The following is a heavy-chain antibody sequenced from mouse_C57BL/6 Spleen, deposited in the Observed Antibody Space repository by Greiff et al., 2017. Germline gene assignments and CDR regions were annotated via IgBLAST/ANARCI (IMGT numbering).Heavy chain of an antibody. Sequence: QVQLQQSGAELVRPGASVKLSCKASGYTFTDYYINWVKQRPGQGLEWIARIYPGSGNTYYNEKFKGKATLTAEKSSSTAYMQLSSLTSEDSAVYFCARSDSSGDAWFAYWGQGTLVTVSA. J-gene: IGHJ3*01. CDR3: ARSDSSGDAWFAY. CDR2: IYPGSGNT. D-gene: IGHD3-2*02. CDR1: GYTFTDYY. V-gene: IGHV1-76*01.